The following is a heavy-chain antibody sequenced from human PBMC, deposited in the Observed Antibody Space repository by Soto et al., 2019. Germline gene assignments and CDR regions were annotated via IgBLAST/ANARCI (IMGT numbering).Heavy chain of an antibody. V-gene: IGHV1-8*01. CDR2: MNPNSGNT. Sequence: VKVYCKASGYPLPRCIINWVRQAPGPGLEWMGWMNPNSGNTGYAQKFQGGVTRRRNTSISTAYMELHSLRSEDTPVYYSARLGAVQLALRWDYCMYVWGQGNKV. D-gene: IGHD1-1*01. CDR3: ARLGAVQLALRWDYCMYV. CDR1: GYPLPRCI. J-gene: IGHJ6*02.